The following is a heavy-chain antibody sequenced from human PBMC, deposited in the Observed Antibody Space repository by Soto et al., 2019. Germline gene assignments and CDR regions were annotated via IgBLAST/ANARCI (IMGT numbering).Heavy chain of an antibody. Sequence: ASVKVSCKASGYTFTSYDINWVRQATGQGLEWMGWMNPNSGNTGYAQKFQGRVTMTRNTSISTAYMELSSLRSEDTAVYYCARGPPGVAETGNYYYYYAMDVWGQGTTVTVSS. V-gene: IGHV1-8*01. CDR3: ARGPPGVAETGNYYYYYAMDV. CDR2: MNPNSGNT. D-gene: IGHD6-19*01. CDR1: GYTFTSYD. J-gene: IGHJ6*02.